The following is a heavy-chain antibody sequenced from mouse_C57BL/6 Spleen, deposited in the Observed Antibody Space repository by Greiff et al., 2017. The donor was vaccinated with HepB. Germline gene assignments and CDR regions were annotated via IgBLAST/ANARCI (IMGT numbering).Heavy chain of an antibody. Sequence: EVHLVESGGDLVKPGGSLKLSCAASGFTFSSYGMSWVRQTPDKRLEWVATISSGGSYTYYPDSVKGRFTISRDNAKNTLYLQMSSLKSEDTAMYYCARQHGYDAFFDYWGQGTTLTVSS. J-gene: IGHJ2*01. V-gene: IGHV5-6*01. D-gene: IGHD2-2*01. CDR1: GFTFSSYG. CDR2: ISSGGSYT. CDR3: ARQHGYDAFFDY.